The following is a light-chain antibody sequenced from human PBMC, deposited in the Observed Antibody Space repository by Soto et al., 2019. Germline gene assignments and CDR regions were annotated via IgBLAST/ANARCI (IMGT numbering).Light chain of an antibody. CDR2: WAS. V-gene: IGKV4-1*01. Sequence: DIVMTQSPDSLAVSVGERATINCKSSQSVLYSSNNKNYLAWYQQKPGQPPKVLIYWASTRESGVPDRFSGSGPETDFTLTIRSLQAEDVAVYYCQQYYSTPPWTFGQGTKVEIK. CDR3: QQYYSTPPWT. J-gene: IGKJ1*01. CDR1: QSVLYSSNNKNY.